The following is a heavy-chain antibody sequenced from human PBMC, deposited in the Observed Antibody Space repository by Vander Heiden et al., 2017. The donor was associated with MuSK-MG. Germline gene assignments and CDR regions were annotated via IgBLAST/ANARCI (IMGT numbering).Heavy chain of an antibody. CDR1: GFTFSNAW. CDR2: IKSKTDGGTT. CDR3: TTEETGTYRDWYFDL. V-gene: IGHV3-15*01. J-gene: IGHJ2*01. Sequence: EVQLVESGGGLVKPGGSLRLSCAASGFTFSNAWMSWVRQAPGKGLEWVGRIKSKTDGGTTDYAAPVKGRFTISRDDSKNTLYMQMNRLKTEDTAVYYCTTEETGTYRDWYFDLWGRGTMVTVYS. D-gene: IGHD3-16*02.